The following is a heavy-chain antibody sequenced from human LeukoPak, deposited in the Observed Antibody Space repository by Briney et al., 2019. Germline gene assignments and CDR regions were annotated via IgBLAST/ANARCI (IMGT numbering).Heavy chain of an antibody. J-gene: IGHJ4*02. V-gene: IGHV3-21*01. CDR2: IGSSSSYI. Sequence: GGSLRLSCAASGFTFSNAWMSWVRQAPGKGLEWVSFIGSSSSYIYYADSVKGRFTISRDNAKNSLYLQMNSLRAEDTAVYYCARDLRSSGYYAFDYWGQGTLVTVSS. CDR1: GFTFSNAW. D-gene: IGHD3-22*01. CDR3: ARDLRSSGYYAFDY.